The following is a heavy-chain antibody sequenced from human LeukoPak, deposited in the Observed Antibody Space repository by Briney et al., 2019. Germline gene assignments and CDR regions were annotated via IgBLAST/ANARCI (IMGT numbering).Heavy chain of an antibody. CDR3: ARLNKRGYSYGS. J-gene: IGHJ5*02. Sequence: SETLSLTCTVSGYSISSGYYWGWIRQPPGKGLEWIGYIYYSGSTNYNPSLKSRVTISVDTSKNQFSLKLSSVTAADTAVYYCARLNKRGYSYGSWGQGTLVTVSS. V-gene: IGHV4-61*05. D-gene: IGHD5-18*01. CDR2: IYYSGST. CDR1: GYSISSGYY.